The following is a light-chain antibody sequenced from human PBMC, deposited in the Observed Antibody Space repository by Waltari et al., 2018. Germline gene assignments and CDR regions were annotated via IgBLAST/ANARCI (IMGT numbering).Light chain of an antibody. CDR2: EGS. V-gene: IGLV2-8*01. CDR3: SSFAGTNNFVV. CDR1: SSDVGGYNY. J-gene: IGLJ2*01. Sequence: QSALTQPPSASGSPGQSVTISCTGTSSDVGGYNYVSWYQQNPGKAPKLRIYEGSQRPSGVPDRFSGSKSGDTASLTVSGLQAEDEADYYCSSFAGTNNFVVFGGGTKLTV.